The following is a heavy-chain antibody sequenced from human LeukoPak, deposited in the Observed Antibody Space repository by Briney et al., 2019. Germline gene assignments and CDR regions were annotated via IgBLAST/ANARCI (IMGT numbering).Heavy chain of an antibody. V-gene: IGHV3-7*04. Sequence: GGSLRLSCAASGFTFSDYSMNWVRQAPGKGLEWVANIKQDGSEKYYVESVKGRLTISRDNAKNSLYLQMNSLRAEDTAVYYCARLRMGGAINYGMDVWGQGTTVTVSS. D-gene: IGHD2-15*01. CDR3: ARLRMGGAINYGMDV. J-gene: IGHJ6*02. CDR1: GFTFSDYS. CDR2: IKQDGSEK.